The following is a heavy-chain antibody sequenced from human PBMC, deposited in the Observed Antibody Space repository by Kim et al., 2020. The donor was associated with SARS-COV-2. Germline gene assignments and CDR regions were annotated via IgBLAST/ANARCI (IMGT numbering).Heavy chain of an antibody. CDR3: ARDPLQSYNWFDP. Sequence: SVKVSCKASGGTFSSYAISWVRQAPGQGLEWMGRIIPILGIANYAQKFQGRVTITADKSTSTAYMELSSLRSEDTAVYYCARDPLQSYNWFDPWGQGTLVTVSS. CDR1: GGTFSSYA. V-gene: IGHV1-69*04. J-gene: IGHJ5*02. D-gene: IGHD4-4*01. CDR2: IIPILGIA.